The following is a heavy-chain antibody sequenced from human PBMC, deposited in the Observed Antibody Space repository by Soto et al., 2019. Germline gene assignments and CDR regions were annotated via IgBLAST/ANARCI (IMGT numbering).Heavy chain of an antibody. CDR1: GFTFSGHW. D-gene: IGHD2-2*01. Sequence: EVHLVESGGGLVQPGGSLRLSCAASGFTFSGHWMSWVRQAPGKGLEWVAHIKQDGSETFYVGSVKGRFTIFRDNGNNSLKLQMNSLRAEDTALYYCARDRAFCSGTNCRRGSIYYYYMDVWGNGTTVTVSS. J-gene: IGHJ6*03. CDR3: ARDRAFCSGTNCRRGSIYYYYMDV. V-gene: IGHV3-7*01. CDR2: IKQDGSET.